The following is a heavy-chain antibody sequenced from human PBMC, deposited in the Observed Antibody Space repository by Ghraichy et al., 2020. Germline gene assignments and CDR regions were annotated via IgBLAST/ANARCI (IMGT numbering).Heavy chain of an antibody. CDR1: GFTFSDYY. J-gene: IGHJ4*02. V-gene: IGHV3-11*01. CDR2: ISSSGSTI. Sequence: GGSLRLSCAASGFTFSDYYMSWIRQAPGKGLEWVSYISSSGSTIYYADSVKGRFTISRDNAKNSLYLQMNSLRAEDTAVYYCARGITIFGVVIEKYYFDYWGQGTLVTVSS. CDR3: ARGITIFGVVIEKYYFDY. D-gene: IGHD3-3*01.